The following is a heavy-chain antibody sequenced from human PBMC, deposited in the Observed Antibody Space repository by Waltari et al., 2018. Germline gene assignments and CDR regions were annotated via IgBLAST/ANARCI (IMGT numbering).Heavy chain of an antibody. CDR3: ARPGEGSGYDSPYYYYGMDV. D-gene: IGHD5-12*01. J-gene: IGHJ6*02. CDR2: IYSGGST. CDR1: GFTVSSNY. Sequence: EVQLVESGGGLIQPGGSLRLSCAASGFTVSSNYMSWVRPAPGKGLEWVSVIYSGGSTYYADSVKGRFTISRDNSKNTLYLQMNSLRAEDTAVYYCARPGEGSGYDSPYYYYGMDVWGQGTTVTVSS. V-gene: IGHV3-53*01.